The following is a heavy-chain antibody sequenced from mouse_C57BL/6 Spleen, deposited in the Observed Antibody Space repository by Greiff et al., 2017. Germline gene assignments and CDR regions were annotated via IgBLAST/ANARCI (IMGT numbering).Heavy chain of an antibody. CDR3: AQEGYFEVFAY. J-gene: IGHJ3*01. CDR1: GFTFSDYG. CDR2: ISSGSSTI. V-gene: IGHV5-17*01. D-gene: IGHD2-3*01. Sequence: EVNVVESGGGLVKPGGSLKFSCAASGFTFSDYGMHWVRQAPEKGLEWVAYISSGSSTIYYADTVKGRFTISRDNAKNTLFLQMTSLRSEDTAMYYCAQEGYFEVFAYWGQGALVTVSA.